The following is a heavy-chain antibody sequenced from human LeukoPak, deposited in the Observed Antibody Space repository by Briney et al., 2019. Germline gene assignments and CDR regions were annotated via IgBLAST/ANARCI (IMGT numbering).Heavy chain of an antibody. Sequence: GGSLRLSCAASGSAFTFNNYWMHWVRQARGKGLVWVIRINGDGSTTSYAESVRCLFTRSRDNAKNMLYLQMNSLRAEDTAVYYCARDAKRYCSGGSCYSGRVFDYWGQGTLVTASS. D-gene: IGHD2-15*01. J-gene: IGHJ4*02. V-gene: IGHV3-74*01. CDR1: GSAFTFNNYW. CDR3: ARDAKRYCSGGSCYSGRVFDY. CDR2: INGDGSTT.